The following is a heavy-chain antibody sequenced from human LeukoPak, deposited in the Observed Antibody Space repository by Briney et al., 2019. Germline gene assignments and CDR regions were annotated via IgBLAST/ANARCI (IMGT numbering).Heavy chain of an antibody. D-gene: IGHD2-2*01. CDR3: ARGSTSCLDY. CDR2: INSDGSST. Sequence: PGGSLRLSCAASGFTFSYYAMSWVRQAPGKGLVWVSRINSDGSSTSYADSVKGRFTISRDNAKNTLYLQMNSLRAEDTAVYYCARGSTSCLDYWGQGTLVTVSS. J-gene: IGHJ4*02. V-gene: IGHV3-74*01. CDR1: GFTFSYYA.